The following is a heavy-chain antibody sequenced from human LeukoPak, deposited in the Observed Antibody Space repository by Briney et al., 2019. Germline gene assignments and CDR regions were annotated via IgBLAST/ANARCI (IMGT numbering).Heavy chain of an antibody. CDR3: ARVVFGGVIVNYFDY. CDR2: IYHSGST. V-gene: IGHV4-38-2*01. Sequence: SETLSLTCAVSGYSISSGYYWGWIRQPPGKGLEWIGSIYHSGSTYYNPSLKSRVTISVDTSKNQFSLKLSSVTAADTAVYYCARVVFGGVIVNYFDYWGQGTLVTASS. D-gene: IGHD3-16*02. J-gene: IGHJ4*02. CDR1: GYSISSGYY.